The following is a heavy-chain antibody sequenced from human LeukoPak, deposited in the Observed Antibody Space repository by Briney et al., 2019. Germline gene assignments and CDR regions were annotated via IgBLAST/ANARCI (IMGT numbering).Heavy chain of an antibody. Sequence: PSETLSLTCTVSGGSISSYYWSWIRQPPGKGLEWIGYIYYSGSTNYNPSLKSRVTISVDTSKNQFSLKLSSVTAADTAVYYCARDRDGDYEGWFDPWGQGTLVTVSS. J-gene: IGHJ5*02. D-gene: IGHD4-17*01. CDR2: IYYSGST. CDR1: GGSISSYY. CDR3: ARDRDGDYEGWFDP. V-gene: IGHV4-59*01.